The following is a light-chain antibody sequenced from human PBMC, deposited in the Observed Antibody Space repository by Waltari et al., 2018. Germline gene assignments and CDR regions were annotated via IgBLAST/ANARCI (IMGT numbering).Light chain of an antibody. CDR2: DVS. CDR1: SSDVGGYNY. Sequence: QSALTQPASVSGSPGQSITISCPGPSSDVGGYNYVSWYQQHPGKAPKLMIYDVSKRPSGVSNRFSGSKSGNTASLTISGLQAEDEADYYCSSYTSSSTYVFGTGTKVTVL. J-gene: IGLJ1*01. V-gene: IGLV2-14*01. CDR3: SSYTSSSTYV.